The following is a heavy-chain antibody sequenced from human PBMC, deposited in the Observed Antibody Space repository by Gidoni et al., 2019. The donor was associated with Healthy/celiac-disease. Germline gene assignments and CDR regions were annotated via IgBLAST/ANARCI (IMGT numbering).Heavy chain of an antibody. CDR3: ARDPDLEVVAAIKGYAFDF. D-gene: IGHD2-15*01. Sequence: VQLVQSGAEVKKPGSSVKVSCKASGGTFSSYAIRWVRQAPGQGLEWMGGIIPICGTANYAQKFQGRVTITADESTSTAYMELSSLRSEDTAVYYCARDPDLEVVAAIKGYAFDFWGQGTMVTVSS. V-gene: IGHV1-69*01. CDR1: GGTFSSYA. J-gene: IGHJ3*01. CDR2: IIPICGTA.